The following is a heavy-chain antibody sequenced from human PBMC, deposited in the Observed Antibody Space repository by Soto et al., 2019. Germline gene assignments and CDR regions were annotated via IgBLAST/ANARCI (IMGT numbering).Heavy chain of an antibody. D-gene: IGHD2-15*01. V-gene: IGHV5-51*01. CDR2: IYPGDSDT. CDR1: GYSFTSYW. Sequence: GESLKISCKGSGYSFTSYWIGWVCQMPGKGLEWMGIIYPGDSDTRYSPSFQGQVTISADKSISTAYLQWSSLKASDTAMYYCARRSGSSTDYYYYGMDVWGQGTTVTVSS. J-gene: IGHJ6*02. CDR3: ARRSGSSTDYYYYGMDV.